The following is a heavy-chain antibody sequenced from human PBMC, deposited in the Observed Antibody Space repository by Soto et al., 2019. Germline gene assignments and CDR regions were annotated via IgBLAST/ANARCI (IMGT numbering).Heavy chain of an antibody. J-gene: IGHJ4*01. CDR1: GGSVTSSSCY. CDR3: VKLTSRITAASHGRGKWLVH. Sequence: PSETLSLTCTVSGGSVTSSSCYWGWIRQPPGKGLEWIGDIYHTGTTYYNPSLKSRVNIYVATSTEQFSLKLSSVTAADTAMYYCVKLTSRITAASHGRGKWLVHWGPETLVPASS. CDR2: IYHTGTT. V-gene: IGHV4-39*01. D-gene: IGHD1-20*01.